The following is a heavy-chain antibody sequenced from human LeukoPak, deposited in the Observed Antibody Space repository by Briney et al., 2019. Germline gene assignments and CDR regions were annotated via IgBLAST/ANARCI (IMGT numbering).Heavy chain of an antibody. CDR2: INPKTGGT. D-gene: IGHD4-17*01. J-gene: IGHJ4*02. Sequence: ASVKLSCKTSGYTFTDYNIDWVRQAPGQGLEWMGLINPKTGGTEYAQKFQGRVTVTRDTSINTAYMELTSLKSDDTAVYYCAKDVIGDRRVYIDHWGPRTAVTVSS. CDR3: AKDVIGDRRVYIDH. V-gene: IGHV1-2*02. CDR1: GYTFTDYN.